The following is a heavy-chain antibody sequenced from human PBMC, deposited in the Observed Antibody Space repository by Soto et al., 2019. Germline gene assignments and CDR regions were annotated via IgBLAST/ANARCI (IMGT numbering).Heavy chain of an antibody. CDR3: ARNYYNSKVYGY. V-gene: IGHV4-31*03. D-gene: IGHD3-22*01. Sequence: SETLSLTCTVSGGSINSGGHYWSWIRQHPGKGLEWIGYINYSGSTNYNPSLKSRITISRDTSKNQFSLKLSSVTAADTAVYYCARNYYNSKVYGYSGKGTLVTVSS. CDR2: INYSGST. CDR1: GGSINSGGHY. J-gene: IGHJ4*02.